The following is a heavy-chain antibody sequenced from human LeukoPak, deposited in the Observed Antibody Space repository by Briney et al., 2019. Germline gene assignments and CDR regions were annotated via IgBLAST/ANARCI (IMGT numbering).Heavy chain of an antibody. V-gene: IGHV4-39*01. D-gene: IGHD2-21*02. CDR2: MFYSGNT. Sequence: SETLSLTCTVSGGSIRTNLSYCGWIRQPPGKGLEWIGSMFYSGNTFYSPSLKSRVTISADASKNQFSLQLSSVTAADTAVYYCARHTLVTAISTFNWFDPWGQGILVTVSS. CDR3: ARHTLVTAISTFNWFDP. J-gene: IGHJ5*02. CDR1: GGSIRTNLSY.